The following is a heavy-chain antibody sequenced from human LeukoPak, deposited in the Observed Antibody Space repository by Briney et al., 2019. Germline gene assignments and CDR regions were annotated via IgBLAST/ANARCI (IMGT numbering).Heavy chain of an antibody. CDR3: AKPSRLNSSGWRISDY. J-gene: IGHJ4*02. CDR2: ISGSGGST. V-gene: IGHV3-23*01. CDR1: GFTFSSYE. Sequence: PGGSLRLSCAASGFTFSSYEMNWVRQAPGKGLEWVSAISGSGGSTYYADSVKGRFTISRDNSKNTLYLQMNSLRAEDTAVYYCAKPSRLNSSGWRISDYWGQGTLVTVSS. D-gene: IGHD6-19*01.